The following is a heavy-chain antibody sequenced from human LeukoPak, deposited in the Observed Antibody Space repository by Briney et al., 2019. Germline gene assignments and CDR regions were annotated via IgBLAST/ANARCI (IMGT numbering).Heavy chain of an antibody. D-gene: IGHD3-10*01. CDR3: AKGSRGSRPYYCDF. Sequence: QSGGSLRLSCAASGFSFDNYAMSWVRQAPGKGLEWISAFTYSGDDSYHADSVKGRFTISRDNSKNTLNLQMNSLRVEDSAVYYCAKGSRGSRPYYCDFWGQGTLVTVPS. J-gene: IGHJ4*02. V-gene: IGHV3-23*01. CDR2: FTYSGDDS. CDR1: GFSFDNYA.